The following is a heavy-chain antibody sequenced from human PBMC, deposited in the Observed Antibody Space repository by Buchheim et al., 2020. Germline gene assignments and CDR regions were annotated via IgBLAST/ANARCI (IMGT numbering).Heavy chain of an antibody. CDR1: GFIFSKYW. CDR2: INTDGSTT. V-gene: IGHV3-74*01. Sequence: EVQLVESGGGLVQPGGSLRLSCAASGFIFSKYWIQWVRHAPGKGLERVSFINTDGSTTGYADSVKGRFTISRDNARTTVYLHMTSLRVEDTAVYYCVRDRGWTAFDYWGQGAL. D-gene: IGHD6-19*01. CDR3: VRDRGWTAFDY. J-gene: IGHJ4*02.